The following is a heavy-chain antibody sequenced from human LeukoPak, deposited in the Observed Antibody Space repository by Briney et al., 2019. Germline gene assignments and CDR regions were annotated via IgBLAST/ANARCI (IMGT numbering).Heavy chain of an antibody. CDR1: GFTFSSYA. Sequence: GGSLRLSCAASGFTFSSYAMSWVRQAPGKGLEWVSAISGSGGSTYYADSVKGRFTISRDNSKNTLYLQMNSLKTEDTAVYYCTTIGSGWYIGYFDYWGQGTLVTVSS. V-gene: IGHV3-23*01. D-gene: IGHD6-19*01. CDR2: ISGSGGST. CDR3: TTIGSGWYIGYFDY. J-gene: IGHJ4*02.